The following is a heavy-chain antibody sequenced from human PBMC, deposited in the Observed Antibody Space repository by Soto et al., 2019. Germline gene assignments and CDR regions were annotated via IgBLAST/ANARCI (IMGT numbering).Heavy chain of an antibody. V-gene: IGHV4-30-2*01. D-gene: IGHD3-10*01. CDR3: ARGGGFDSFDY. CDR2: INHLETT. CDR1: GASITYGAYS. J-gene: IGHJ4*02. Sequence: QLQLHMSGSGLVKPSQTLSLTCTVSGASITYGAYSWSWFRRTPGKGLEWIGYINHLETTFYNPSFESRLTLSIDRTKNQFSLNLKSMSAADRAVYFCARGGGFDSFDYWGQGILVTVSS.